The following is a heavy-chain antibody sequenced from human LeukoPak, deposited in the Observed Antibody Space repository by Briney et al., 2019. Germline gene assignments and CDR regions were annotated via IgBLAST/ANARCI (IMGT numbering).Heavy chain of an antibody. D-gene: IGHD5-18*01. CDR2: IYYSGST. CDR3: DGGGYRYGTLFDY. CDR1: GGSISSYY. J-gene: IGHJ4*02. V-gene: IGHV4-59*08. Sequence: SETLSLTCTASGGSISSYYWSWIRQPPGKGLEWIGYIYYSGSTNYNPSLKSRITISVDTSKNQFSLKLSSVTAADTAVYYCDGGGYRYGTLFDYWGQGTLVTVSS.